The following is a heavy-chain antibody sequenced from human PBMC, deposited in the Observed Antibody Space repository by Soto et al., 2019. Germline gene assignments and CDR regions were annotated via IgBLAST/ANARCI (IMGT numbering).Heavy chain of an antibody. CDR2: INQSGST. Sequence: QVQLQQLGAGLFKPSETLSLTCAVYGGSFSDYYWSWIRQPPGKGLEWIGEINQSGSTNCNPSLKSRVTISADTSKNQFSLKLSSVTAADTAVYYCARGEGIAVAGTGYWGRGTLVTVAS. V-gene: IGHV4-34*01. CDR3: ARGEGIAVAGTGY. J-gene: IGHJ4*02. D-gene: IGHD6-19*01. CDR1: GGSFSDYY.